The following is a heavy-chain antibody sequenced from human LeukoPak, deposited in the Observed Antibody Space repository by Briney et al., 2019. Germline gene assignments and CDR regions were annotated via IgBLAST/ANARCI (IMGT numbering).Heavy chain of an antibody. J-gene: IGHJ3*02. CDR2: INPDGSGK. V-gene: IGHV3-7*01. CDR3: AGDDSDI. CDR1: GFTFSNYW. Sequence: GGSLRLSCAASGFTFSNYWMSWVCQAPGKGLEWVATINPDGSGKYYVDSMKGRLTISRDNAKKSLDLQMNSLRVEDTAVYYCAGDDSDIWGQGTMVTVSS.